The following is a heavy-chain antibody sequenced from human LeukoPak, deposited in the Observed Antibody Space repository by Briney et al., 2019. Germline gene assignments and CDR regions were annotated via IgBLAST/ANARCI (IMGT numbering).Heavy chain of an antibody. CDR3: ARDVTYYGGDWFGP. Sequence: GGSLRLSCAASGFTFSSYSMNWVRQAPGKGLEWVSYISSTTSTIYYADSVKGRFTISRDNAKNSLYLQMNSLRAEDTAVYYCARDVTYYGGDWFGPWGQGTLVTVSS. CDR1: GFTFSSYS. D-gene: IGHD4-23*01. V-gene: IGHV3-48*04. CDR2: ISSTTSTI. J-gene: IGHJ5*02.